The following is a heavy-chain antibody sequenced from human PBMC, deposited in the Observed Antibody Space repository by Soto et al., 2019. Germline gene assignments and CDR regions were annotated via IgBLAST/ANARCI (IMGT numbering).Heavy chain of an antibody. CDR2: IIPIFGTA. CDR1: GGTFSSYA. CDR3: ARDNGILTGYKQATDYYYGMDV. J-gene: IGHJ6*02. V-gene: IGHV1-69*13. Sequence: GASVKVSCKASGGTFSSYAISWVRQAPGQGLEWMGGIIPIFGTANYAQKFQGRVTITADESTSTAYMELSSLRSEDTAVYYCARDNGILTGYKQATDYYYGMDVWGQGTTVTVSS. D-gene: IGHD3-9*01.